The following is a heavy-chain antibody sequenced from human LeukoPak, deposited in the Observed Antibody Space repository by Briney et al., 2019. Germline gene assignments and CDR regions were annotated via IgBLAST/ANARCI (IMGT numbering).Heavy chain of an antibody. CDR3: ARRVLRGVIGSYYYYGMDV. D-gene: IGHD3-10*01. Sequence: PGGSLRLSCAASAFTFNSYGMNWVRQAPGKGLEWVSCISSSSSYIYYADSVKGRFTISRDNARNSLYLQMNNLRAEDTAVYYCARRVLRGVIGSYYYYGMDVWGQGTTVTVSS. CDR2: ISSSSSYI. V-gene: IGHV3-21*01. J-gene: IGHJ6*02. CDR1: AFTFNSYG.